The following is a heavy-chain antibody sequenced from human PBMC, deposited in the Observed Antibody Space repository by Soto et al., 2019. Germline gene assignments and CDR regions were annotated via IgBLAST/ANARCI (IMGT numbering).Heavy chain of an antibody. CDR1: GFSFSGFW. Sequence: PVPSLTLSCAASGFSFSGFWMHWVRQAPGKGLVWVSRMFTDVSTTYYADSAKGRFTISRDNAKSTLYLQMNSLRDEDTAVYYCVRGNTWYGNFDSWGQGTLVNVSS. V-gene: IGHV3-74*01. CDR3: VRGNTWYGNFDS. D-gene: IGHD6-13*01. CDR2: MFTDVSTT. J-gene: IGHJ4*02.